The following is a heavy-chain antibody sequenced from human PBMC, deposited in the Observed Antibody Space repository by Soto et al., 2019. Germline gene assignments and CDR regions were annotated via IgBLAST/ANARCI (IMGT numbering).Heavy chain of an antibody. Sequence: RALTCTVSGGSSSSNYCTWIRQPPGKGLEWVGYVYNSGSTNYNPSLKSRVTISEDTSKSQFSLKVNSMTAADTAVYYCARYRREAVAGYTLDNWGQGILVTVSS. V-gene: IGHV4-59*01. CDR3: ARYRREAVAGYTLDN. D-gene: IGHD6-13*01. CDR1: GGSSSSNY. J-gene: IGHJ4*02. CDR2: VYNSGST.